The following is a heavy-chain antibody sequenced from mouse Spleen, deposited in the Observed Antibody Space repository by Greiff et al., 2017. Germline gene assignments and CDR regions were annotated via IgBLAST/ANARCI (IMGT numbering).Heavy chain of an antibody. J-gene: IGHJ2*01. D-gene: IGHD1-1*01. V-gene: IGHV1-7*01. CDR2: INPSSGYT. Sequence: QVQLKQSGAELAKPGASVKLSCKASGYTFTSYWMHWVKQRPGQGLEWIGYINPSSGYTKYNQKFKDKATLTADKSSSTAYMQLSSLTYEDSAVYYCAGHYYGSRRGFDYWGQGTTLTVSS. CDR3: AGHYYGSRRGFDY. CDR1: GYTFTSYW.